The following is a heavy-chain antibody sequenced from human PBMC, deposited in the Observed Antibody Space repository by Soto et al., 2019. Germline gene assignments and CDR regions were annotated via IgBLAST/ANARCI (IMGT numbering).Heavy chain of an antibody. J-gene: IGHJ6*02. Sequence: QVQLQESGPGLVKPSQTLSLTCTVSGGSISSGGYYWSWISQHPGKGLEWIGYIYYSGSTYYSPSLKSRVTISVDTSKNQFSLKLSSVTAADTAVYYCARDRGGSGSSHSDYYDGMDVWGQGTTVTVSS. CDR1: GGSISSGGYY. D-gene: IGHD3-10*01. CDR3: ARDRGGSGSSHSDYYDGMDV. V-gene: IGHV4-31*03. CDR2: IYYSGST.